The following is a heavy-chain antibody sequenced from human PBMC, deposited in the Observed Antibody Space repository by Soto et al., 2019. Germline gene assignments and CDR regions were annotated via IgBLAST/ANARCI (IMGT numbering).Heavy chain of an antibody. J-gene: IGHJ6*03. V-gene: IGHV3-23*01. CDR1: GFTFGSYA. CDR2: LSGAGGGT. Sequence: GGSLRLSCAASGFTFGSYAMTWVRQAPGKGLEWVSSLSGAGGGTFYADSVKGRFTISRDNSKHTLYLQMSSLKTEDTAMYYCAKQSEFNYYYYMDVWGKGTTVTVSS. CDR3: AKQSEFNYYYYMDV.